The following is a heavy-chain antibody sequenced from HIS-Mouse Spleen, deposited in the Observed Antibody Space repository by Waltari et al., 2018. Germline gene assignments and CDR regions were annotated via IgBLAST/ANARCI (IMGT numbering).Heavy chain of an antibody. CDR1: GGSISSSRYY. V-gene: IGHV4-39*07. J-gene: IGHJ4*02. Sequence: QLQLQESGPGLVKPSETLSLTCTVSGGSISSSRYYWGWIRRPPGKGLEWIGSIYYSGSTYYNPSLKSRVTISVDTSKNQFSLKLSSVTAADTAVYYCARYVAVRSYYDYWGQGTLVTVSS. D-gene: IGHD6-19*01. CDR2: IYYSGST. CDR3: ARYVAVRSYYDY.